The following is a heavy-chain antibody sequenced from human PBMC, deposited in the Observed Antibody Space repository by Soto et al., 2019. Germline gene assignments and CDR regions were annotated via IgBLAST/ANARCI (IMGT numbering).Heavy chain of an antibody. CDR1: GFAFSSYW. Sequence: VQLVESGGGLVQPGGSLRLTCTASGFAFSSYWMNWVRQAPGKGLEWVVSIEEDGNERYYVDSVKGRFTISRDNAMNSVYLQMNSLRAEDTAIYYCARAPQVTTFHYGMDVSDQGTTVTVSS. CDR2: IEEDGNER. J-gene: IGHJ6*02. CDR3: ARAPQVTTFHYGMDV. D-gene: IGHD2-21*02. V-gene: IGHV3-7*05.